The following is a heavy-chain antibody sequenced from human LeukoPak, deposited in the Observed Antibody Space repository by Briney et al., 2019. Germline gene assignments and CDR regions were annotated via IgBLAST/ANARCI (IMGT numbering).Heavy chain of an antibody. CDR1: GGSISSSSYY. Sequence: PSETLSLTCTVSGGSISSSSYYWGWIRQPPGKGLEWIGSIYYSGSTYYNPSLKSRVTISVDTSKNQFSLKLSSVTAADTAVYYCATPKRHYDILTGYYTLDYFDYWGQGTLVTVSS. J-gene: IGHJ4*02. CDR3: ATPKRHYDILTGYYTLDYFDY. CDR2: IYYSGST. V-gene: IGHV4-39*01. D-gene: IGHD3-9*01.